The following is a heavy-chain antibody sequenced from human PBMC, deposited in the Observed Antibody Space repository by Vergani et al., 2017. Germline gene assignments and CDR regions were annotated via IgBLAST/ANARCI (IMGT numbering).Heavy chain of an antibody. Sequence: VQLVESGGGLVKPGGSLRLSCAASGFTFSSYSMNWVRQAPGKGLEWVSSIRSSSSYIYYADSVKGRFTISRDNAKNSLYLQMNRLRAEDTAVYYCARGGDWNGYNWFDPWGQGTLVTVSS. CDR1: GFTFSSYS. D-gene: IGHD1-1*01. CDR2: IRSSSSYI. J-gene: IGHJ5*02. V-gene: IGHV3-21*01. CDR3: ARGGDWNGYNWFDP.